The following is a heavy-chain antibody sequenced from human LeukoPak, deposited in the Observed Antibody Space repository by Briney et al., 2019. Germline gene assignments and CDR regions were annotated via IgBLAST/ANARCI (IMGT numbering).Heavy chain of an antibody. CDR1: GGSINAYY. Sequence: SETLSLTCTVSGGSINAYYWSWIRQPPGKGLEWIAYVRDNGENNYNPSLKSRVAISVDTANNQISLRLNFVTAADTAIYYGARQPANTAAFDIWGLGTMVTVSS. CDR2: VRDNGEN. CDR3: ARQPANTAAFDI. D-gene: IGHD5-18*01. V-gene: IGHV4-59*08. J-gene: IGHJ3*02.